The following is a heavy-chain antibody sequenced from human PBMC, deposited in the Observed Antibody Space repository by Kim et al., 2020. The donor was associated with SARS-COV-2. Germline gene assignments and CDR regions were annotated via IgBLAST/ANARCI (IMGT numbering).Heavy chain of an antibody. CDR1: GGSFSGYY. V-gene: IGHV4-34*01. CDR3: ARGRKWLVPGLDY. Sequence: SETLSLTCAVYGGSFSGYYWSWIRQPPGKGLEWIGEINHSGSTNYNPSLKSRVTISVDTSKNQFSLKLSSVTAADTAVYYCARGRKWLVPGLDYWGQGTLVTVSS. J-gene: IGHJ4*02. CDR2: INHSGST. D-gene: IGHD6-19*01.